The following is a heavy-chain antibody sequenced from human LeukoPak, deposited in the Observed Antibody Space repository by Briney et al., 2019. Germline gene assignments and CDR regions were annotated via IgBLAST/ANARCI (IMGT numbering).Heavy chain of an antibody. CDR3: ARDGYSYVFDY. Sequence: GGSLRLSCAASGFIFSSYGMHWVRQAPGKGLEWVSSISSSSSYIYYADSVKGRFTISRDNAKNSLYLQMNSLRAEDTAVYYCARDGYSYVFDYWGQGTLVTVSS. D-gene: IGHD5-18*01. CDR2: ISSSSSYI. CDR1: GFIFSSYG. V-gene: IGHV3-21*01. J-gene: IGHJ4*02.